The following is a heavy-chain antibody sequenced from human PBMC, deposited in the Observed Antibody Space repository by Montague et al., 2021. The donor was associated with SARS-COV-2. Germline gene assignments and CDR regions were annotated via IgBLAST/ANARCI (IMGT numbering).Heavy chain of an antibody. CDR2: ISNSGIT. Sequence: SETLSLTCSVSGASMRTYYWTWIRESPGRGLERIGYISNSGITNYNPSLKSRATISLDTSKTQFSLKLTSVTTSDTALYYCARDLGWGRWYIDVLGRGTLVTVSS. D-gene: IGHD1-26*01. J-gene: IGHJ2*01. CDR1: GASMRTYY. V-gene: IGHV4-59*01. CDR3: ARDLGWGRWYIDV.